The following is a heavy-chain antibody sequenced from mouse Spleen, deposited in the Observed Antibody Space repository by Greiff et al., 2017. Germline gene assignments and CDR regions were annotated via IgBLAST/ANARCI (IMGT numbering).Heavy chain of an antibody. CDR3: ARGGTTVVATDFDY. J-gene: IGHJ2*01. V-gene: IGHV1-81*01. CDR1: GYTFTSYG. CDR2: IYPRSGNT. Sequence: LVESGAELARPGASVKLSCKASGYTFTSYGISWVKQRTGQGLEWIGEIYPRSGNTYYNEKFKGKATLTADKSSSTAYMELRSLTSEDSAVYFCARGGTTVVATDFDYWGQGTTLTVSS. D-gene: IGHD1-1*01.